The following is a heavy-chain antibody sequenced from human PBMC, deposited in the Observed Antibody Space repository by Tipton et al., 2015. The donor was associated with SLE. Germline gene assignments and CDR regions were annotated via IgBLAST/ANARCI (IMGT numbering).Heavy chain of an antibody. V-gene: IGHV4-59*01. D-gene: IGHD2-21*01. CDR2: IYYSGST. Sequence: TLSLTCTVSGGSISNYYWNWIRQPPGKGLEWIGNIYYSGSTNYNPSLQSRVIISVDTSKSQFSLKLSSVTAADTAVYYCARTDSGGDLFVFDSWGQGSLVTVSS. J-gene: IGHJ4*02. CDR1: GGSISNYY. CDR3: ARTDSGGDLFVFDS.